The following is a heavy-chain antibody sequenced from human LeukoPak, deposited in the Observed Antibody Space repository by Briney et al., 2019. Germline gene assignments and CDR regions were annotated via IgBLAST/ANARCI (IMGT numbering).Heavy chain of an antibody. CDR3: ARDAIDDYSNRDY. CDR1: GFTFSSYA. CDR2: ISYDGSNK. Sequence: GGSLRLSCAASGFTFSSYAMHWVRQAPGRGLEWVAVISYDGSNKYYADSVKGRFTISRDNSKNTLYLQMNSLRAEDTAVYYCARDAIDDYSNRDYWGQGTLVTVSS. V-gene: IGHV3-30-3*01. D-gene: IGHD4-11*01. J-gene: IGHJ4*02.